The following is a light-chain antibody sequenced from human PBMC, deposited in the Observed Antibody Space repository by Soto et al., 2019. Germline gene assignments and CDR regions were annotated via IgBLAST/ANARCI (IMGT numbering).Light chain of an antibody. V-gene: IGKV3-11*01. CDR2: DAS. CDR1: QSVSRY. CDR3: QQRSNWPT. Sequence: EIVLTQSPATLSLSPGERATLSCRASQSVSRYLAWYQQKPGQAPRLLIYDASNRATGIPARFSGSGSGTDFTLTISSLEPEDFALYYCQQRSNWPTFGQGTRLEIK. J-gene: IGKJ5*01.